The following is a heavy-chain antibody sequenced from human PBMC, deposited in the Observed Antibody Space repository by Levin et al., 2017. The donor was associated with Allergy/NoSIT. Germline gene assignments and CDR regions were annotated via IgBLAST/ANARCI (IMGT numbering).Heavy chain of an antibody. CDR2: IVVGSDNT. J-gene: IGHJ4*02. D-gene: IGHD3-10*01. V-gene: IGHV1-58*01. CDR1: GITFSASA. Sequence: SVKVSCKTSGITFSASAVQWVRQARGQRLVWIGWIVVGSDNTDYAQNFQDRVTITRDMSTSTAYMELRSLKSEDTAVYFCAAMVQGGYFAYWGQGTLVTVSS. CDR3: AAMVQGGYFAY.